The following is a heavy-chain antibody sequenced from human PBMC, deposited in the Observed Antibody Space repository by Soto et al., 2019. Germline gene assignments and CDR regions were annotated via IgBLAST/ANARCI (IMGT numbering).Heavy chain of an antibody. V-gene: IGHV4-34*01. D-gene: IGHD3-9*01. CDR1: GGSFSGYY. CDR2: IKERGSI. Sequence: QVQLQQWGAGPLRPLETLSLAFGVSGGSFSGYYWAWIGQAPVKGLEWIGEIKERGSINSNPSLKSRVSISVDTSKNPYSLNLRSVTAADTAVYYCARESHDILTGPPWVWYFDLWGRGTLVTVSS. J-gene: IGHJ2*01. CDR3: ARESHDILTGPPWVWYFDL.